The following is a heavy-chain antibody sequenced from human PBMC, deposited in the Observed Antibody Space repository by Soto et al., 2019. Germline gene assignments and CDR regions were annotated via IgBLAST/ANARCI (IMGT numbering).Heavy chain of an antibody. CDR1: GFTFEDYA. Sequence: EVQLVESGGGLVQPGRSLRLSCAASGFTFEDYAMHWVRQAPGKGLEWVSGISWNSGRIGYAESVKGRFTISRDNAKNSRYLQMNSLRAEDTALYSCAKDRGLVLSFYFDYWGQGTLVTVSS. CDR2: ISWNSGRI. D-gene: IGHD6-19*01. J-gene: IGHJ4*02. V-gene: IGHV3-9*01. CDR3: AKDRGLVLSFYFDY.